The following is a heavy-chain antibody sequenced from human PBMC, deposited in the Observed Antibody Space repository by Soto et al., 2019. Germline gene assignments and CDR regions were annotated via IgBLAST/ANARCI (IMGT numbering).Heavy chain of an antibody. CDR3: TRVAYNYGPGDY. CDR2: SRNKANSFST. J-gene: IGHJ4*02. Sequence: PGGSLRLSCEVSGFTFSDHYMDWVRQAPGKGLEWVGRSRNKANSFSTAYAPSVKGSFTISRDDSKSSLYLQMNSLKTDDTAVYYCTRVAYNYGPGDYWDQGTLVTVSS. D-gene: IGHD2-21*01. CDR1: GFTFSDHY. V-gene: IGHV3-72*01.